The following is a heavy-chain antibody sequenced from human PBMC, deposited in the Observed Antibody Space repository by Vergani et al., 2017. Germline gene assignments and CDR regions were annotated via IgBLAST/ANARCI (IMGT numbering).Heavy chain of an antibody. CDR2: VISSSRRQ. CDR1: GFNFSSYT. Sequence: EVQLVESGGGLVQPGGSLRLSCAASGFNFSSYTMNWVRQAPGKGLEWISYVISSSRRQSYADSVKGRFTVSRDTAKNSLYLQMNSLRAEDTAVYYCTRECSSSSGRGLDIWGQGTMVTVSS. J-gene: IGHJ3*02. D-gene: IGHD6-6*01. V-gene: IGHV3-48*01. CDR3: TRECSSSSGRGLDI.